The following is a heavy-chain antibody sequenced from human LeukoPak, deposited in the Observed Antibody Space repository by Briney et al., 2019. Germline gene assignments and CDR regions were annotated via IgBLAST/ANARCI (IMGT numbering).Heavy chain of an antibody. CDR2: IYSGGST. Sequence: GGSLRLSCAASGFTVSSNYMSWVRQAPGKGLEWVSVIYSGGSTYYADSVKGRFTISRDNSRNTLYLQMNSLRAEDTAVYYCATRYYYDSSGYSDLCFDYWGQGTLVTVSS. J-gene: IGHJ4*02. D-gene: IGHD3-22*01. CDR3: ATRYYYDSSGYSDLCFDY. CDR1: GFTVSSNY. V-gene: IGHV3-66*01.